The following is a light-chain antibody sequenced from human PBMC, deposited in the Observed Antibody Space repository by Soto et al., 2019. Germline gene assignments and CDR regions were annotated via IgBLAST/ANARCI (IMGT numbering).Light chain of an antibody. Sequence: EIVWTQAPGTLSLSPGERATLSCRASASVSSSYLAWYQQKPVQAPRLVIYRACSRATGILDRFSGSGSGKDVVLTLGRLEPEDCAAYYYLGYGCAPRTVGQGTQLEIK. V-gene: IGKV3-20*01. CDR2: RAC. J-gene: IGKJ1*01. CDR1: ASVSSSY. CDR3: LGYGCAPRT.